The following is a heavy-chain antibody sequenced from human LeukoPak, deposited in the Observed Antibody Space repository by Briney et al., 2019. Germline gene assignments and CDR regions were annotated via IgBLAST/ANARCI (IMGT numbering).Heavy chain of an antibody. D-gene: IGHD4-17*01. CDR2: INDSSSSSDGDAI. CDR3: ARGTVSDSPYIDY. V-gene: IGHV3-48*02. Sequence: GGSLRLSCTASGFTFSTYSMNWVRQAPGRGLEWVSYINDSSSSSDGDAIQYADSVKGRFTISRDNDKNSVYLQINSLRDEDTAGYYLARGTVSDSPYIDYWGQGTRVSVS. CDR1: GFTFSTYS. J-gene: IGHJ4*02.